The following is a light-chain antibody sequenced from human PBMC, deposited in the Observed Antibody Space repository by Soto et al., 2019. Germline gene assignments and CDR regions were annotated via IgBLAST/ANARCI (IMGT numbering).Light chain of an antibody. Sequence: AIQLTQSPSSLSASVGDRVTITCRASQGISSALAWYQQKPGKAPKLLIYDASSLESGVPSRFSGNGSWTDFTLTISRLQPEDFATYYCQQFNSYTLTFGGGTKVEIK. J-gene: IGKJ4*01. CDR3: QQFNSYTLT. V-gene: IGKV1-13*02. CDR2: DAS. CDR1: QGISSA.